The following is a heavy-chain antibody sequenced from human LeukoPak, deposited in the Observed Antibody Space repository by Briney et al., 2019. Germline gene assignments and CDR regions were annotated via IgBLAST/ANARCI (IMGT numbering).Heavy chain of an antibody. Sequence: PGGSLRLSCAASGFTFNTYEMAWVRQTPGMGLEWISYISDSAYTIKYADAVHGRFTISRDSAKNSVSLHMNYLRAEDTAVYYCAGGPQYGGSYAYWGQGTLVTVSS. CDR2: ISDSAYTI. V-gene: IGHV3-48*03. D-gene: IGHD3-16*01. CDR1: GFTFNTYE. CDR3: AGGPQYGGSYAY. J-gene: IGHJ4*02.